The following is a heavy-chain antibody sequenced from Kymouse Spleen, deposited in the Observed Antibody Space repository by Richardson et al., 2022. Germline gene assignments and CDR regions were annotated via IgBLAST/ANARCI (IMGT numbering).Heavy chain of an antibody. Sequence: QVQLVESGGGVVQPGRSLRLSCAASGFTFSSYGMHWVRQAPGKGLEWVAVIWYDGSNKYYADSVKGRFTISRDNSKNTLYLQMNSLRAEDTAVYYCARDYSNYVGWFDPWGQGTLVTVSS. CDR2: IWYDGSNK. J-gene: IGHJ5*02. CDR3: ARDYSNYVGWFDP. D-gene: IGHD4-11,IGHD4-11*01. V-gene: IGHV3-33*01. CDR1: GFTFSSYG.